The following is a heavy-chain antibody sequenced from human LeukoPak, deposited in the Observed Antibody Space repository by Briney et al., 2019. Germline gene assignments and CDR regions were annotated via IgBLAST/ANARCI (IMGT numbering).Heavy chain of an antibody. Sequence: GGSLRLSCAASGFTFTNYAMTWVRQAPGKGLEWLSSISASGVMTYYADSVKGRFTVSRDTSKNSLYLQMSSLTAADTAVYYCAKDRSIGTYYTFDHWGQGTLVTVSS. J-gene: IGHJ4*02. CDR1: GFTFTNYA. V-gene: IGHV3-23*01. D-gene: IGHD1-26*01. CDR3: AKDRSIGTYYTFDH. CDR2: ISASGVMT.